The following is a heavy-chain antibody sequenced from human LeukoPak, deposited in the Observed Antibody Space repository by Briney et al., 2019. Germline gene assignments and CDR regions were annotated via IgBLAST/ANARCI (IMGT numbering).Heavy chain of an antibody. CDR2: TTQSGTT. J-gene: IGHJ4*02. CDR1: GYTINSGYC. V-gene: IGHV4-38-2*02. Sequence: ETLSLTCNVSGYTINSGYCWSWIRQSPGNGLEWIGETTQSGTTDYNPSLENRVSVSVDTSKNQFSLKLTSVTAADTAVYYCARHAENGYDRFDHWGQGTLVTVSS. D-gene: IGHD5-12*01. CDR3: ARHAENGYDRFDH.